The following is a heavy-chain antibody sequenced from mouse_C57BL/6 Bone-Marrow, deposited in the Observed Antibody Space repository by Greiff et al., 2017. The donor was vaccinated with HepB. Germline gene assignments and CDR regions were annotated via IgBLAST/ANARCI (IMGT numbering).Heavy chain of an antibody. Sequence: QVQLQQSGAELVKPGASVKLSCKASGYTFTSYWMHWVKQRPGRGLEWIGRIDPNSGGTKYNEKFKSKATLTVDKPSSTAYMQLSSLTSEDSAVYYCARGWGITTVVAPFDYWGQGTTLTVSS. CDR3: ARGWGITTVVAPFDY. J-gene: IGHJ2*01. CDR2: IDPNSGGT. D-gene: IGHD1-1*01. CDR1: GYTFTSYW. V-gene: IGHV1-72*01.